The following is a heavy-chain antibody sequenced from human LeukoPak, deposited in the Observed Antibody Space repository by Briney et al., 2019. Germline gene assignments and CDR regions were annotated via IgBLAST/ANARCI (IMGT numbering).Heavy chain of an antibody. J-gene: IGHJ3*02. CDR1: GYTFTSYD. CDR2: MNPISGYT. D-gene: IGHD6-13*01. V-gene: IGHV1-8*01. CDR3: ARGNRLYTSSWYSLAFDI. Sequence: ASVKVSCKASGYTFTSYDINWLRQATGQGLEWMGWMNPISGYTGNAQKFQGRVTMTRNTSISTAYMELSSLRSEDTAVYYCARGNRLYTSSWYSLAFDIWGQGTMVTVSS.